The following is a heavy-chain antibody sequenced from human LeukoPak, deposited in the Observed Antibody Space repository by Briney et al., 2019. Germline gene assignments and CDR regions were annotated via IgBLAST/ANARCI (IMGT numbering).Heavy chain of an antibody. CDR3: ARGYKYAFDY. CDR2: ISSGTI. J-gene: IGHJ4*02. V-gene: IGHV3-48*01. Sequence: GGSLRLSCAASGFIFSDYTMNWVRQAPGKGLEWLSYISSGTISYADSVKGRFTISRDNAKNSLYLQMNSLRAEDTAVYFCARGYKYAFDYWGQGALVTVSS. D-gene: IGHD5-24*01. CDR1: GFIFSDYT.